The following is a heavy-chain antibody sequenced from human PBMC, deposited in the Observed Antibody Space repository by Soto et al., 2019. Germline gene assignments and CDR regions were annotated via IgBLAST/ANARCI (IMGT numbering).Heavy chain of an antibody. Sequence: GGSLRLASAASGFTFSSYGMQWVRQAAGKGLEWVAVISYDGSNKYYADSVKGRFTISRDNSKNTLYLQMNSLRAEDTAVYYCAKEGGGYGDYEGLDYWGQGTLVTVS. V-gene: IGHV3-30*18. D-gene: IGHD4-17*01. CDR2: ISYDGSNK. CDR1: GFTFSSYG. CDR3: AKEGGGYGDYEGLDY. J-gene: IGHJ4*02.